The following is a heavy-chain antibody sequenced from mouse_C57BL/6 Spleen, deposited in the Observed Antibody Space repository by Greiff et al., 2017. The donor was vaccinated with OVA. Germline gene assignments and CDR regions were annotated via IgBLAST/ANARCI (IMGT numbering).Heavy chain of an antibody. Sequence: EVQLVESGGGLVQPKGSLKLSCAASGFTFNTYAMHWVRQAPGKGLEWVARIRSKSSNYATYYADSVKDRFPISRSDSQSMLYLQMNNLKTEYTAMYCCVRDSPYAMDYWGQGTSVTVSS. CDR1: GFTFNTYA. CDR2: IRSKSSNYAT. V-gene: IGHV10-3*01. CDR3: VRDSPYAMDY. J-gene: IGHJ4*01.